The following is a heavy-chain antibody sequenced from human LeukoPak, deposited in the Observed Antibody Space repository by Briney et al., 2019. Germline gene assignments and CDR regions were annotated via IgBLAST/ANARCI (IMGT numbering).Heavy chain of an antibody. CDR2: FDPGDGET. CDR1: GYTLTELS. V-gene: IGHV1-24*01. J-gene: IGHJ4*02. D-gene: IGHD1-7*01. Sequence: VASVKVSCKVSGYTLTELSMHWVQQAPGKGLEWMGGFDPGDGETIYAQKFQGRVTMTEDTSTDAAYMELSSLRSEDTAVYYCATPPGTGTTNYWGQGTLVTVSS. CDR3: ATPPGTGTTNY.